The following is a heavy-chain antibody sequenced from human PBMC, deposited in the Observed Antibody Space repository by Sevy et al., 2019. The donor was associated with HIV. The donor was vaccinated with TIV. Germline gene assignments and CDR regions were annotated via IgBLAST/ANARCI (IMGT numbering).Heavy chain of an antibody. J-gene: IGHJ4*02. V-gene: IGHV3-30*04. D-gene: IGHD2-21*02. CDR3: ARGRVTSQYFDY. CDR2: ISDDGSKT. Sequence: GGSLRLSCADSGFTFIDYAMHWVRQAPGKGLEWVAVISDDGSKTYYADSVNGRFTICRDNSKNTLYLQMNSLRADDTAVYYCARGRVTSQYFDYWGQGTLVTVSS. CDR1: GFTFIDYA.